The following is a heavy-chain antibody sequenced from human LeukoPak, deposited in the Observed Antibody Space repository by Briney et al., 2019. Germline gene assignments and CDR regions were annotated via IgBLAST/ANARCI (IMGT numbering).Heavy chain of an antibody. J-gene: IGHJ4*02. CDR2: ISGSGGSP. D-gene: IGHD3-16*01. V-gene: IGHV3-23*01. Sequence: GGSLRLSCAASGFTFSSYAMSWVRQAPGKGLEWVSAISGSGGSPYYADSVKGRFTISRDNSKNTLYLQMNSLRAEDTAVYYCAKGGRRRGGPFDYWGQGTLVTVSS. CDR1: GFTFSSYA. CDR3: AKGGRRRGGPFDY.